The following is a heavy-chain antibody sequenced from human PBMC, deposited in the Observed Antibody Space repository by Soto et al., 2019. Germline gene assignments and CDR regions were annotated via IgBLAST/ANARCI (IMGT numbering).Heavy chain of an antibody. V-gene: IGHV1-69*13. CDR1: GGTFSSYA. D-gene: IGHD3-3*01. Sequence: GASVKVSCKASGGTFSSYAISWVRQAPGQGLEWMGGIIPIFGTANYAQKFQGRVTITADESTSTAYMELSSLRSEDTAVYYCARAYLTIFGVVRGVGNVFGMDVWGQGTTVTVSS. CDR2: IIPIFGTA. CDR3: ARAYLTIFGVVRGVGNVFGMDV. J-gene: IGHJ6*02.